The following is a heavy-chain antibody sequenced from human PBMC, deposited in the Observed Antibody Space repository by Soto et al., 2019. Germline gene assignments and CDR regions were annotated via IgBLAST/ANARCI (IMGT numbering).Heavy chain of an antibody. CDR3: AHINLTTSTSVPHY. J-gene: IGHJ4*02. CDR1: GFPLRTSGGG. V-gene: IGHV2-5*02. D-gene: IGHD4-17*01. CDR2: MYWDDDK. Sequence: GPTPVNPKQILTLTWTLCGFPLRTSGGGVGWIRPPPGKALEWLALMYWDDDKRYSPSLKSRLTITKDTSKNQVVLTMTNMDPVDTATYYCAHINLTTSTSVPHYWGQGTLVTVSS.